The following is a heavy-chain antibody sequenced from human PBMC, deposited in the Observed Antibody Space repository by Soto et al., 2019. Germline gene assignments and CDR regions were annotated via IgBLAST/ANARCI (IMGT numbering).Heavy chain of an antibody. CDR3: ARDSSGRHDY. CDR1: GGSVRSGSYY. D-gene: IGHD3-22*01. V-gene: IGHV4-61*01. Sequence: SETLSLTCSVSGGSVRSGSYYWTWIRQPPGKGLEWIGYIYQSGTTNYNASLKSRVTLSIDTSKNQFFLKLNSVTAADTAVYYCARDSSGRHDYWGQGTLVTVSS. J-gene: IGHJ4*02. CDR2: IYQSGTT.